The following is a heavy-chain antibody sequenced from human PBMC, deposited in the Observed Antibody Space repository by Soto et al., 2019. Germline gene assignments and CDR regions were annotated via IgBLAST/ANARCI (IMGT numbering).Heavy chain of an antibody. CDR3: AKGGYCRSTTCPSYYYYYMDV. D-gene: IGHD2-2*01. CDR1: GFTFSTYA. Sequence: GGSLRLSCAASGFTFSTYAMSWVRQAPGKGLEWVSAISGSGGDTYYADSVRGRFTISRDNSKNTLYLQLNSLRAEDTAVYYCAKGGYCRSTTCPSYYYYYMDVWGSGTTVTVSS. V-gene: IGHV3-23*01. CDR2: ISGSGGDT. J-gene: IGHJ6*03.